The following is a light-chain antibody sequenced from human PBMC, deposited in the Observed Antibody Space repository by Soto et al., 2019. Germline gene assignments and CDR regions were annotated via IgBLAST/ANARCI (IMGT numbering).Light chain of an antibody. Sequence: DSFLSPSPDSLPLHLGASSTTTCKSSYYLLYISNNKNYLAWYHQKPGQPPKLPIYWASTRESGVPDRFSGSGSGTDFTLTISGLQAEDVAVYYCQQYYSTSATFGQGTKVDIK. J-gene: IGKJ1*01. V-gene: IGKV4-1*01. CDR1: YYLLYISNNKNY. CDR2: WAS. CDR3: QQYYSTSAT.